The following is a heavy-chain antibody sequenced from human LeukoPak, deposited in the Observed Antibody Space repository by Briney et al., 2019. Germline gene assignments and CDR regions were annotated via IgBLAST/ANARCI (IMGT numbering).Heavy chain of an antibody. CDR2: IIPIFGIA. Sequence: SVKVSCKASGGTFSSYAISWVRQAPGQGLEWMGRIIPIFGIANYAQKSQGRVTITADKSTSTAYMELRSLRSEDTAVYYCAREAPDCGGDCYSGHFQHWGQGTLVTVSS. V-gene: IGHV1-69*04. CDR3: AREAPDCGGDCYSGHFQH. CDR1: GGTFSSYA. D-gene: IGHD2-21*02. J-gene: IGHJ1*01.